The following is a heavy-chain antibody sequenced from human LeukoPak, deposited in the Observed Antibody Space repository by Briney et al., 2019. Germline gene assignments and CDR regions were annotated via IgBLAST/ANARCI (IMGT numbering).Heavy chain of an antibody. J-gene: IGHJ3*02. V-gene: IGHV4-59*01. CDR1: GGSISSYY. Sequence: PSETLSLTCTVSGGSISSYYWSWIRQPPGKGLEWIGYIYYSGSTNYNPSLKSRVTISVDTSKNQFSLKLSSVTAADTAVYYCARTDSIDAFDIWGQGTIVTVSS. CDR3: ARTDSIDAFDI. D-gene: IGHD3-22*01. CDR2: IYYSGST.